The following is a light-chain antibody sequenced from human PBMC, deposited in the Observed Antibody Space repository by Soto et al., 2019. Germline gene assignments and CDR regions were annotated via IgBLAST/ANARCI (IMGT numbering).Light chain of an antibody. CDR1: HNDIGTYDY. V-gene: IGLV2-14*03. J-gene: IGLJ1*01. CDR2: GVT. CDR3: SSFTSNRIYV. Sequence: QSVLTQPASVSGSPGQSITISCTGNHNDIGTYDYVSWYQQHPGRASRLLIHGVTTRPSGISGRFSASKSGLTASLTISGLQPEDEADYYCSSFTSNRIYVFGPGTKVTV.